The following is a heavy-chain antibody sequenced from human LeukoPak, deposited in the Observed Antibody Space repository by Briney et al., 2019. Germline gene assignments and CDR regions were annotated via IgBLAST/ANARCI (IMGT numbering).Heavy chain of an antibody. Sequence: ASVTVSFKGSGNTLTELSMHWVRQAPGKGLEWMGGFDPEDGETIYAQKFQGRVTMTEDTSTDTAYMELSSLRSEDTAVYYCATVGGLDILTGYPRDYWGQGTLVTVSS. V-gene: IGHV1-24*01. D-gene: IGHD3-9*01. J-gene: IGHJ4*02. CDR1: GNTLTELS. CDR2: FDPEDGET. CDR3: ATVGGLDILTGYPRDY.